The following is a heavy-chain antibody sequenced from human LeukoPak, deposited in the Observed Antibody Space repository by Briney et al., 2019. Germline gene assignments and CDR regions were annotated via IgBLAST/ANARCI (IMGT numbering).Heavy chain of an antibody. CDR3: ARDPSGGEYYDSPPGFDY. Sequence: GASVKVSCKASGYTFTSYGISWVRQAPGQGLEWMGWISAYNGNTNYAQKPQGRVTMTTDTSTSTAYMELRSLRSDDTAVYYCARDPSGGEYYDSPPGFDYWGQGTLVTVSS. CDR1: GYTFTSYG. J-gene: IGHJ4*02. V-gene: IGHV1-18*01. D-gene: IGHD3-22*01. CDR2: ISAYNGNT.